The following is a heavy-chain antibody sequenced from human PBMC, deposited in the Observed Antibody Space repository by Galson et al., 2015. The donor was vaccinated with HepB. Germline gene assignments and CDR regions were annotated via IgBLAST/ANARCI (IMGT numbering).Heavy chain of an antibody. CDR3: AKLDRRDYDSSGHDY. J-gene: IGHJ4*02. D-gene: IGHD3-22*01. Sequence: SLRLSCAASGFTFSSYAMSWVRQAPGKGLEWVSAISGSGGSTYYADSVKGRFTISRDNSKNTLYLQMNSLRAEDTAVYYCAKLDRRDYDSSGHDYWGQGTLVTVSS. V-gene: IGHV3-23*01. CDR2: ISGSGGST. CDR1: GFTFSSYA.